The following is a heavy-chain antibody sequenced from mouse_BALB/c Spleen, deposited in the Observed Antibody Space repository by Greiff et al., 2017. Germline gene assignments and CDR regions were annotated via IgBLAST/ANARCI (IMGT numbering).Heavy chain of an antibody. Sequence: EVKVVESGGGLVQPGGSLKLSCAASGFTFSSYTMSWVRQTPEKRLEWVAYISNGGGSTYYPDTVKGRFTISRDNAKNTLYLQMSSLKSEDTAMYYCARHEDDYDGFAYWGQGTLVTVSA. CDR2: ISNGGGST. CDR3: ARHEDDYDGFAY. V-gene: IGHV5-12-2*01. CDR1: GFTFSSYT. D-gene: IGHD2-4*01. J-gene: IGHJ3*01.